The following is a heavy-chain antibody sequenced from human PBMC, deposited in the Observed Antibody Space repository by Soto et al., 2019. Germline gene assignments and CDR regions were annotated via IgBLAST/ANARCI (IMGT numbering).Heavy chain of an antibody. Sequence: QLQLQESGPGLVKPSETLSLTCTVSGGSISSSSHYWGWIRQSPGKHLEWIGSSSYRGSTHYNPSLKTRVTISVDTSKNQVSLKVYSVTAADTAVYYCATADGFGVVTPFFEYWGQGTLATVSS. CDR1: GGSISSSSHY. V-gene: IGHV4-39*01. CDR2: SSYRGST. CDR3: ATADGFGVVTPFFEY. D-gene: IGHD3-3*01. J-gene: IGHJ4*02.